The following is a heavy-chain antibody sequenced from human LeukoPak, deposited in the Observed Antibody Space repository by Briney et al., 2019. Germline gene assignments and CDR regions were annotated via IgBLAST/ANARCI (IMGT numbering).Heavy chain of an antibody. V-gene: IGHV4-59*08. Sequence: SEALSLTCTVSGGSISGDHWNWIRQPPGKGLEWIGYIYYSGNTNYNPSLKSRVTISVDTSKNQFSLKLSSVTAADTAVYYCARRNDFDIWGQGTMVTVYS. CDR2: IYYSGNT. CDR1: GGSISGDH. J-gene: IGHJ3*02. CDR3: ARRNDFDI.